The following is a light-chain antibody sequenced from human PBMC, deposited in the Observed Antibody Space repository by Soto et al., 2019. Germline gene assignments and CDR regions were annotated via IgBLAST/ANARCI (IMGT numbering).Light chain of an antibody. J-gene: IGLJ1*01. CDR1: STDVGIYNY. CDR2: EVS. Sequence: QSVLTQPASVSGSPGQSITISCTGTSTDVGIYNYVSWYQQRPGKAPKLMIYEVSDRPSGVSDRFSGSKSGNTASLTISGLQAEDEGDYFCSSYTSRGHYVFGTGTKLTVL. V-gene: IGLV2-14*01. CDR3: SSYTSRGHYV.